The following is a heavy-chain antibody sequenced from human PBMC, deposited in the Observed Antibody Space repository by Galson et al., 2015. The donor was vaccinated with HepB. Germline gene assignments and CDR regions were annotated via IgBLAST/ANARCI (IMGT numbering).Heavy chain of an antibody. CDR1: GYTFTSYY. CDR2: INPSGGST. D-gene: IGHD3-10*01. V-gene: IGHV1-46*03. Sequence: SVKVSCKASGYTFTSYYMHWVRQAPGQGLEWMGIINPSGGSTSYAQKFQGRVTMTRDTSTSTVYMELSSLRSEDTAVYYCAREGGSRLYGSGSYYNPGWFDPWGQGTLVTVSS. CDR3: AREGGSRLYGSGSYYNPGWFDP. J-gene: IGHJ5*02.